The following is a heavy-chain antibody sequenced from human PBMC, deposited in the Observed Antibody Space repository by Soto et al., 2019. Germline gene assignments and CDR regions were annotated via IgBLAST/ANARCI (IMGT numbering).Heavy chain of an antibody. Sequence: ASVKVSCKASVYTFTSYDINWVRQATGQGLEWMGWMDPNSGNTGYAQKFQGRVTMTRNTSISTAYMELSSLRSEDTAVYYCARRPTLITIFGVVIIRNDAFDIWGQGTMVTVSS. CDR3: ARRPTLITIFGVVIIRNDAFDI. CDR1: VYTFTSYD. V-gene: IGHV1-8*01. D-gene: IGHD3-3*01. J-gene: IGHJ3*02. CDR2: MDPNSGNT.